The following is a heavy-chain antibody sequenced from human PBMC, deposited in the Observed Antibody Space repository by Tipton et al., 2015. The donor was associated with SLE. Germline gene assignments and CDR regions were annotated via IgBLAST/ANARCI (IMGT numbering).Heavy chain of an antibody. J-gene: IGHJ2*01. CDR2: MYHSGST. V-gene: IGHV4-59*11. Sequence: TLSLTCTVSGGSIRSHYWSWIRQPPGKGLEWIGYMYHSGSTKYNPSLKSRVTISLDTSKNQVSLKLTSVTAADTAVYYCARVEGSGYRYWYFDLWGRGTLVTVSS. CDR1: GGSIRSHY. D-gene: IGHD3-22*01. CDR3: ARVEGSGYRYWYFDL.